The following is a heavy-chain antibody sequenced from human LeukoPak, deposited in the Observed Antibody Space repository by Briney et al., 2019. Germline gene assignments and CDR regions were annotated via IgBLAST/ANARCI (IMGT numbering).Heavy chain of an antibody. CDR1: GYTFTGYY. CDR3: ARAPGVFDI. J-gene: IGHJ3*02. Sequence: ASVKVSCKASGYTFTGYYLHWVRQAPGQGLEWMGWVDPSNGGTHYAHNFQDRVTMTRDTSINTAFMDLSSLRSDDTALYYCARAPGVFDIWGQGTMVTVSS. D-gene: IGHD2-2*01. V-gene: IGHV1-2*07. CDR2: VDPSNGGT.